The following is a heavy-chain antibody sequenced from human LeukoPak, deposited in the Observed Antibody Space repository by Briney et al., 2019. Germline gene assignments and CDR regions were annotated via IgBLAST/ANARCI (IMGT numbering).Heavy chain of an antibody. D-gene: IGHD3-10*01. J-gene: IGHJ2*01. CDR3: ARSEVGWYFDL. CDR1: GGSFGGYY. Sequence: SETLSLTCAVYGGSFGGYYWSWIRQPPGKGLEWIGEINHSGSTNYNPSLKSRVTISVDTSKNQFSLKLSSVTAADTAVYYCARSEVGWYFDLWGRGTLVTVSS. V-gene: IGHV4-34*01. CDR2: INHSGST.